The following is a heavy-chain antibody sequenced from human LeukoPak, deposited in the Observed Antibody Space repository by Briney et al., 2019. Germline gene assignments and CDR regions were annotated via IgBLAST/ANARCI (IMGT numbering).Heavy chain of an antibody. Sequence: GGSLRLSCAASGFTFSSYEMNWVRQAPGKGLEWVSYISSSGSTIYYADSVKGRFTISRDNAKNSLYLQMNSLRAEDTAVYYCAREMYKGAFDIWGQGTMVTVSS. CDR1: GFTFSSYE. J-gene: IGHJ3*02. V-gene: IGHV3-48*03. CDR2: ISSSGSTI. D-gene: IGHD1-1*01. CDR3: AREMYKGAFDI.